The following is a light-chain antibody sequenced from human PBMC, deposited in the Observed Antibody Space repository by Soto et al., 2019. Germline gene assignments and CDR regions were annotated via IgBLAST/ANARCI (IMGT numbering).Light chain of an antibody. V-gene: IGLV2-11*01. J-gene: IGLJ2*01. CDR3: CSYAGGSTHVV. CDR1: SSDVGGYNY. Sequence: QSALTQPRSVSGSPGQSVTISCTGTSSDVGGYNYVSWYQQHPGKAPKLMIYDVTKRPSGVPDRFSGSKSGNTASLTISGLQAEDEADYFCCSYAGGSTHVVFGAGTKLTVL. CDR2: DVT.